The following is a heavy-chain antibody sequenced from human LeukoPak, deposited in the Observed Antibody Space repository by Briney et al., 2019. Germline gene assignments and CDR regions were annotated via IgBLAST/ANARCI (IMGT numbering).Heavy chain of an antibody. V-gene: IGHV3-30*18. Sequence: GGSLRLSCVASGFTFRTYGMHWVRQAPGKGLEWVAVISNDGSNKYYADSVKGRFTISRDNSKNTLYLQMNSLRAEDTAVYYCAKSGNYYYYMDVWGKGTTVTISS. D-gene: IGHD1-1*01. CDR2: ISNDGSNK. CDR3: AKSGNYYYYMDV. J-gene: IGHJ6*03. CDR1: GFTFRTYG.